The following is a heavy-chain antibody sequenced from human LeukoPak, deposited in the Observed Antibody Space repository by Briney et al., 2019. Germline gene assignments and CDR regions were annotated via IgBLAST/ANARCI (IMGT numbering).Heavy chain of an antibody. D-gene: IGHD1-20*01. CDR1: GFTFSSYS. J-gene: IGHJ6*03. V-gene: IGHV3-48*04. Sequence: PGGSLRLSCAASGFTFSSYSMNWVRQAPGKGLEWVSYISSSGTIIYYADSVKGRFTISRDNAKNSLYLQMNSLRAEDTAVNYCARGDRYDWDYYYYMDVWGKGTTVTISS. CDR3: ARGDRYDWDYYYYMDV. CDR2: ISSSGTII.